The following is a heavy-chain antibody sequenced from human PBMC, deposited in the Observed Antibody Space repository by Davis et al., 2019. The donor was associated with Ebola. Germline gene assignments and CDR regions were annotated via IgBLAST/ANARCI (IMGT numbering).Heavy chain of an antibody. J-gene: IGHJ5*02. CDR3: AGYSGSYYWWFDP. CDR2: IDPSDSYT. CDR1: GYSFTSYW. Sequence: GESLKISCKGSGYSFTSYWISWVRRMPGKGLEWMGRIDPSDSYTNYSPSFQGHVTISADKSISTAYLQWSSLKASDTAMYYCAGYSGSYYWWFDPWGQGTLVTVSS. V-gene: IGHV5-10-1*01. D-gene: IGHD1-26*01.